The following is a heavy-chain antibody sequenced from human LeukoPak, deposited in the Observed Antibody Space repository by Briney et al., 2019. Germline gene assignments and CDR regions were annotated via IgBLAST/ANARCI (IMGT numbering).Heavy chain of an antibody. D-gene: IGHD4-23*01. CDR1: GGSISSFY. CDR2: IYYSGST. Sequence: PSETLSLTCTVSGGSISSFYWSWIRQPPGKGLEWIGFIYYSGSTNYNPSLKSRVTISVDTSKNQFSLKLSSVTAADTAVYYCARPSLDYGGIDAFDFWGQGTLVTVSS. V-gene: IGHV4-59*08. CDR3: ARPSLDYGGIDAFDF. J-gene: IGHJ3*01.